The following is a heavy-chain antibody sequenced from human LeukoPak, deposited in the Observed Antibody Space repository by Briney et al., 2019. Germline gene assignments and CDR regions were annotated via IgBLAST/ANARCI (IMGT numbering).Heavy chain of an antibody. V-gene: IGHV3-15*01. Sequence: GGSLRLSCAASGFPFSKAWMSWVRQAPGKGLEWVGRIKSKGDGETTDYAAPVKGRFTMSRDDSKATLYLQMNSLKAEDTAVYYCTTDLGLTMIRGVIVYWGQGALVTVSS. CDR2: IKSKGDGETT. D-gene: IGHD3-10*01. J-gene: IGHJ4*02. CDR3: TTDLGLTMIRGVIVY. CDR1: GFPFSKAW.